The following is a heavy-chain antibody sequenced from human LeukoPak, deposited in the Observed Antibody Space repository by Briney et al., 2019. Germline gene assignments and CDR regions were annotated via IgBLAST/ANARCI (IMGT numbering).Heavy chain of an antibody. CDR1: GFTFSTYG. J-gene: IGHJ6*03. V-gene: IGHV3-21*06. CDR3: ARYCESSRCLYYYDMDV. CDR2: ISSGSSYI. Sequence: GGSLRLSCAASGFTFSTYGMNWVRQAPGKGLEWVSSISSGSSYIYYADSVKGRFTISRDDAKNSLYLQMNSLRAEDTAVYYCARYCESSRCLYYYDMDVWGKGTTVTVSS. D-gene: IGHD2-2*01.